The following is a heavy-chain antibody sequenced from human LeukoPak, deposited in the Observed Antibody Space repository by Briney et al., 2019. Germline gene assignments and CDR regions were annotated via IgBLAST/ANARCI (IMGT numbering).Heavy chain of an antibody. CDR1: GGSITDRSYY. J-gene: IGHJ5*02. CDR2: IYYSGAT. CDR3: ARQGRTYDILGGAKNDFDP. V-gene: IGHV4-39*01. Sequence: SETLSLTCTVSGGSITDRSYYWGWIRQAPGKGLEWIGTIYYSGATYYNPSLRSRVAVSVDTFKNQFSLHVKSVTTTDTAVYFCARQGRTYDILGGAKNDFDPWGQGTLVSVSS. D-gene: IGHD3-9*01.